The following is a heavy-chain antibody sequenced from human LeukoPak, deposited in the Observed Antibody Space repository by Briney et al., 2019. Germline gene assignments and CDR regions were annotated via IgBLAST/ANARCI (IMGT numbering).Heavy chain of an antibody. CDR3: ARDLNYFDY. J-gene: IGHJ4*02. CDR2: ISPGSTTI. Sequence: GGSLRLSCAASGFTFSSYAMSWVRQAPGKGLEWVSYISPGSTTIYYADSVRGRFTISRDNATNSLYLQMNSLRAEDTAVYYCARDLNYFDYWGQGTLVTVSS. V-gene: IGHV3-48*04. CDR1: GFTFSSYA.